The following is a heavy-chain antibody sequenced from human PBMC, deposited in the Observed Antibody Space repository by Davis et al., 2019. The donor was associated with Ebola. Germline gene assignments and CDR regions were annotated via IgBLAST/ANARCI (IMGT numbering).Heavy chain of an antibody. D-gene: IGHD6-13*01. CDR1: GYTFTSYG. J-gene: IGHJ6*02. Sequence: ASVKVSCKASGYTFTSYGISWVRQAPGQGLEWMGWISAYNGNTNYAQKLQGSVTMTTDTSTSTAYMELRSLRSDDTAVYYCARGLSIAAAHYYYYGMDVWGQGTTVTVSS. V-gene: IGHV1-18*01. CDR2: ISAYNGNT. CDR3: ARGLSIAAAHYYYYGMDV.